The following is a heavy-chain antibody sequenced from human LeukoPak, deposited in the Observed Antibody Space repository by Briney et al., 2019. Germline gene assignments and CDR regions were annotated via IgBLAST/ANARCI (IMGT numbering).Heavy chain of an antibody. D-gene: IGHD6-19*01. J-gene: IGHJ4*02. CDR1: GFTFSSYS. V-gene: IGHV3-21*01. CDR2: ISSSSSYI. Sequence: PGGSLRLSCAASGFTFSSYSMNWVRQAPGKGLEWVSSISSSSSYIYYADSVKGRFTISRDNAKNSLYLQMNSLRAEDTAVYYCARTNRAVTGVLYFDYWGQGTLVTVSS. CDR3: ARTNRAVTGVLYFDY.